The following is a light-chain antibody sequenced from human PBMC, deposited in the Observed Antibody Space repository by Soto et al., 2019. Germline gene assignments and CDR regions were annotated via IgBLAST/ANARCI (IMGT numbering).Light chain of an antibody. J-gene: IGKJ5*01. CDR2: GAS. V-gene: IGKV3D-20*02. CDR3: QQRSNWPPIT. CDR1: QSVSSSY. Sequence: EIVLTQSPATLSLSPGERSTLSCRARQSVSSSYLAWYQQKPGQAPRLLIYGASSRATGIPDRFSGSGSGTDFTLTIRSLQPEDFAVYYCQQRSNWPPITFGQGTRLEIK.